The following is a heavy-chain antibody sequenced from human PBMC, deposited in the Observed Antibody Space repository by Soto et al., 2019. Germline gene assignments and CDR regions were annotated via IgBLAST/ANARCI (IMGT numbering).Heavy chain of an antibody. V-gene: IGHV4-38-2*01. D-gene: IGHD2-15*01. Sequence: SETLSLTCAVSGFFISSGNYWGWIRKPPGKGLEWIGSIFHGGNTYYNPSLKSRVTISVNMSKNQFSLKLNSVTAADTAVYYCARARWYDAFDVWGQGTVVTVSS. CDR2: IFHGGNT. CDR1: GFFISSGNY. J-gene: IGHJ3*01. CDR3: ARARWYDAFDV.